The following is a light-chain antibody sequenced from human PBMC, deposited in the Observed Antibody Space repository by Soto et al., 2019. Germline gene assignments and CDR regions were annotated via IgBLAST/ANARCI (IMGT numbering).Light chain of an antibody. CDR2: DAS. V-gene: IGKV3-20*01. CDR1: PSVSYY. Sequence: PGERTPLSFRASPSVSYYLSWYQQQPGQAPRLLIYDASNRATGIPDRFSGSGSGTDFTLTISRLEPEDFAVYYCQQYGSSGTFGQGTKVDIK. J-gene: IGKJ1*01. CDR3: QQYGSSGT.